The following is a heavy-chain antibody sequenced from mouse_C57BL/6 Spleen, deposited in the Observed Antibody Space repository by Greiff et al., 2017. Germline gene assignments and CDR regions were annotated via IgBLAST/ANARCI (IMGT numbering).Heavy chain of an antibody. V-gene: IGHV1-18*01. D-gene: IGHD2-4*01. Sequence: EVKLQESGPELVKPGASVKIPCKASGYTFTDYNMDWVKQSHGKSLEWIGDINPNNGGTIYNQKFKGKATLTVDKSSSTAYMELRSLTSEDTAVYYCARRGHYDYDSWFAYWGQGTLVTVSA. CDR3: ARRGHYDYDSWFAY. CDR1: GYTFTDYN. CDR2: INPNNGGT. J-gene: IGHJ3*01.